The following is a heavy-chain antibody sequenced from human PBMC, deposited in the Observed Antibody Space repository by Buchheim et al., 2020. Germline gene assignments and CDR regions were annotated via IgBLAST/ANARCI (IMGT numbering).Heavy chain of an antibody. CDR3: AREMEDYGDYPY. Sequence: EMQLVESGGGLVQPGGSLRLSCAASAFTFSSYGMKWVRQAPGKGLEWVAYISRSSSALYYSDSVKGRFTISRDNAKNSLYLQMNSLRAEDTAVYYCAREMEDYGDYPYWGQGTL. CDR1: AFTFSSYG. D-gene: IGHD4-17*01. J-gene: IGHJ4*02. V-gene: IGHV3-48*01. CDR2: ISRSSSAL.